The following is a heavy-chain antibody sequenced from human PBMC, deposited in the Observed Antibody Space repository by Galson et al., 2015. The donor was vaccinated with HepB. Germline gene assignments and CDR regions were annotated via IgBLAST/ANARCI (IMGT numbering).Heavy chain of an antibody. J-gene: IGHJ4*02. Sequence: QSGAEVKKPGESLKISCKGSGYSFINYWIGWVRQMPGRGLEWMGVIYPGDSDTRYSPSFQGQVTISADESISAAYLQWSSLKASDTAIYYCARRVVGGSVDYWGQGTLVTVSS. CDR2: IYPGDSDT. D-gene: IGHD1-26*01. CDR3: ARRVVGGSVDY. CDR1: GYSFINYW. V-gene: IGHV5-51*01.